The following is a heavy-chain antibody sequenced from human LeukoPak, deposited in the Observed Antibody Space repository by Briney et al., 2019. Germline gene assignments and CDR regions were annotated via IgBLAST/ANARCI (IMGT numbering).Heavy chain of an antibody. D-gene: IGHD2-15*01. Sequence: ASVKVSCKASGYTFTSYYMHWVRQAPGQGLEWMGIINPSGGGTSYAQKFQGRVTMTRDTSTSTVYMELSSLRSEDTAVYYCARDSKVVVAANLFDYWGQGTLVTVSS. J-gene: IGHJ4*02. CDR3: ARDSKVVVAANLFDY. CDR1: GYTFTSYY. V-gene: IGHV1-46*01. CDR2: INPSGGGT.